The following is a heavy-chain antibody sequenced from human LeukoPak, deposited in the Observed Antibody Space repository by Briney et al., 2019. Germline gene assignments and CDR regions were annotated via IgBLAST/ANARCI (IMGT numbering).Heavy chain of an antibody. CDR2: TSSDLNVK. Sequence: GGSLRLSCAASGFTFRNYVIQWVRQAPSKGQEWVAVTSSDLNVKLYADSVKGRFTISRDNSRSTLYLQMNSLRPEDTAIYYCAREGYYGSGSPPSLYFDYWGQGTLVTVSS. CDR3: AREGYYGSGSPPSLYFDY. D-gene: IGHD3-10*01. J-gene: IGHJ4*02. CDR1: GFTFRNYV. V-gene: IGHV3-30-3*01.